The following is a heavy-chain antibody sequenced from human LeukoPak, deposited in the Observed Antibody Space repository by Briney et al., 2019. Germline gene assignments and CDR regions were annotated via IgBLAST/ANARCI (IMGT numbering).Heavy chain of an antibody. D-gene: IGHD6-13*01. CDR1: GGSFSGYY. CDR2: INHSGST. V-gene: IGHV4-34*01. J-gene: IGHJ6*03. CDR3: ARGRVGSSWYGGGGGYYSYYYRDV. Sequence: PSETLSLTCAVYGGSFSGYYWSWIRQPPGKGLEWIGEINHSGSTNYNPSLKSRVTISVDTSKNQFSLKLSSVTAADTAVYYCARGRVGSSWYGGGGGYYSYYYRDVGEKGTRVTVSS.